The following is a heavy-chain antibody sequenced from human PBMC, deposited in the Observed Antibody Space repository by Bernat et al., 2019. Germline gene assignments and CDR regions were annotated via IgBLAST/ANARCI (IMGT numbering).Heavy chain of an antibody. CDR3: TRPSWGGYGD. D-gene: IGHD3-3*01. CDR1: GFTFSGSA. J-gene: IGHJ4*02. Sequence: EVQLVESGGGLVQPGGSLKLPCAASGFTFSGSAMHWVRQASGKGLEWVGRIRSKANSYATAYAASVKGRFTISRDDSKNTAYLQMNSLKTEDTAVYYCTRPSWGGYGDWGQGTLVTVSS. CDR2: IRSKANSYAT. V-gene: IGHV3-73*01.